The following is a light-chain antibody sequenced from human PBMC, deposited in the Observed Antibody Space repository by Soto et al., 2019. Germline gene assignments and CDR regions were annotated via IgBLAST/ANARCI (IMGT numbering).Light chain of an antibody. CDR1: QSITTF. CDR3: QQTYSIPYT. J-gene: IGKJ2*01. Sequence: DIQMTQSPSSLSASVGDRVTITCRASQSITTFLNWYQHKPGKAPKLLIFAASSLESGVQSSFSGSGSGTDFTLTISSLQPEDFATYYCQQTYSIPYTFGQGTKLEIK. CDR2: AAS. V-gene: IGKV1-39*01.